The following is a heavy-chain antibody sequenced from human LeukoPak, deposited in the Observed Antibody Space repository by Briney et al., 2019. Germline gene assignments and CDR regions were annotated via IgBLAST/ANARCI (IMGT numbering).Heavy chain of an antibody. J-gene: IGHJ4*02. CDR2: ISSSSSTI. CDR3: AKVPWGGIAAAGYYFDY. D-gene: IGHD6-13*01. V-gene: IGHV3-48*01. CDR1: GFTFSSYS. Sequence: PGGSLRLSCAASGFTFSSYSMNWVRQAPGKGLEWVSYISSSSSTIYYVDSVKGRFTISRGNAKNSLYLQMNSLRAEDTAVYYCAKVPWGGIAAAGYYFDYWGQGTLVTVSS.